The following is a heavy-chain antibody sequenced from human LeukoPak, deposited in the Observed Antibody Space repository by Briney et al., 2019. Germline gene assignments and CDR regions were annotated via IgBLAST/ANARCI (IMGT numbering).Heavy chain of an antibody. CDR2: ICTSGTT. Sequence: SETLSLTCTVSGDSISNYYWSWIRQPAGKGLEWIGRICTSGTTNYNPSLRSRVTMSADTSKNQFSLKLTSVIAADTAVYYCAVTMVRGVSGMDVWGPGTTVTVSS. V-gene: IGHV4-4*07. D-gene: IGHD3-10*01. CDR1: GDSISNYY. CDR3: AVTMVRGVSGMDV. J-gene: IGHJ6*02.